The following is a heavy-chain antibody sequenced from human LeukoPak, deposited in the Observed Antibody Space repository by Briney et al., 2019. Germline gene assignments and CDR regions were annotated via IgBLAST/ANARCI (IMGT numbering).Heavy chain of an antibody. CDR2: IHSSGST. Sequence: SETLSLTCSVSGGSINTYYWICIRQPAGKALEWIGRIHSSGSTHYNPSLKSRVTMSLDTSKNQFSLKLTSVAAADTAVYYCARDNDFFDYWGQGTLVTVSS. J-gene: IGHJ4*02. CDR3: ARDNDFFDY. CDR1: GGSINTYY. V-gene: IGHV4-4*07.